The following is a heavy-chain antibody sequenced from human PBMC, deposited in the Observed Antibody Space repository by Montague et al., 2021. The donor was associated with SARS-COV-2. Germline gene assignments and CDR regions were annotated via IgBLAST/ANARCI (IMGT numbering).Heavy chain of an antibody. CDR1: GFTLRNYA. Sequence: SLRLSCAASGFTLRNYAMNWFRQAPGKGLEWVANIKQDGSEKYYVDSVKGRFTISRDNAKNSLYLQMNSLRAEDTAVYYCARESGDTAMVGGMGVWGQGTTVTVSS. CDR2: IKQDGSEK. V-gene: IGHV3-7*03. CDR3: ARESGDTAMVGGMGV. D-gene: IGHD5-18*01. J-gene: IGHJ6*02.